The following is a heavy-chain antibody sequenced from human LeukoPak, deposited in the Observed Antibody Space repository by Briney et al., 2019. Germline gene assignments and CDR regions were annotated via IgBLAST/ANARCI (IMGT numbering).Heavy chain of an antibody. D-gene: IGHD3-10*01. J-gene: IGHJ4*02. CDR2: TYYRTKWYS. CDR1: GDSVSSTRAA. CDR3: VRSGHHLHRDFDS. V-gene: IGHV6-1*01. Sequence: SQTLSLTCGISGDSVSSTRAAGNWIRQSPARGLEWLGRTYYRTKWYSDYAVSMRGRITIKPDTSNNQFSLQLNSVTPEDTAVYYCVRSGHHLHRDFDSWGQGTLVTVSS.